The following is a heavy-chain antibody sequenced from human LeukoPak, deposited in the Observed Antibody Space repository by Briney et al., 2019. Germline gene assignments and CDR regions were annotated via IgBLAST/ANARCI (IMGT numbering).Heavy chain of an antibody. CDR1: GFTFSSYG. CDR2: ISSSSSSYI. Sequence: PGGSLRLSCAASGFTFSSYGMLWVRQAPGKGLEWVSSISSSSSSYIYYADSVKGRFTISRDNAKNSLYLQMNSLRAEDTAVYYCARSDHGGWLYYFDYWGQGTLVTVSS. V-gene: IGHV3-21*01. CDR3: ARSDHGGWLYYFDY. D-gene: IGHD6-19*01. J-gene: IGHJ4*02.